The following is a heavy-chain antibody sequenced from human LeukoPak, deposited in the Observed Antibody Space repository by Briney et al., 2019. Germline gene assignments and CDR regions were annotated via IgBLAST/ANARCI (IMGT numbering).Heavy chain of an antibody. Sequence: SETLSLTCTVSGGSISRGSYYWNWIRQPAGKGLEWMGRVYNSGSTNYNPSLKSRVTISTDMSKNQFSLKLSSVTAADTAVYYCARQTFGALYFDSWGQGTLVTVSS. CDR1: GGSISRGSYY. J-gene: IGHJ4*02. V-gene: IGHV4-61*02. CDR3: ARQTFGALYFDS. CDR2: VYNSGST. D-gene: IGHD3-10*01.